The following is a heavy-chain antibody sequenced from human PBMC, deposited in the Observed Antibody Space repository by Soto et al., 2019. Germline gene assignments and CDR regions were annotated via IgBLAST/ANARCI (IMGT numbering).Heavy chain of an antibody. V-gene: IGHV4-59*01. Sequence: SETLSLTCTVSYGSISSFSWSWIRQPPGKGLEWIGYIYYSGSTNYNPSLKSRVTISVDTSKNQFSLKLSSVTAADTAVYYCARAGYYDSSGQDAFDIWGQGTMVTVS. D-gene: IGHD3-22*01. CDR1: YGSISSFS. CDR3: ARAGYYDSSGQDAFDI. J-gene: IGHJ3*02. CDR2: IYYSGST.